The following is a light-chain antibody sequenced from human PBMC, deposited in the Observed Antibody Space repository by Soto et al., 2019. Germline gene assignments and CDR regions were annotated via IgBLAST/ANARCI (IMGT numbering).Light chain of an antibody. CDR1: QSVSSF. CDR2: DAS. Sequence: IVLTQSPATLSLSTGERATLSCRASQSVSSFLAWYQQKPGQAPRLLIYDASNRATGIPARFSGSGSGTDFTLTSSILEPEDFAVYYCQQRSDWPLTFGGGTKVDIK. J-gene: IGKJ4*02. V-gene: IGKV3-11*01. CDR3: QQRSDWPLT.